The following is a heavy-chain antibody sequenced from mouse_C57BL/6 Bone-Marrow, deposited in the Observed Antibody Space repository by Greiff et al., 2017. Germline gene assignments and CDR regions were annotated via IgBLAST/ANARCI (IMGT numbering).Heavy chain of an antibody. CDR2: IYPRSGNT. CDR1: GYTFTSYC. Sequence: QVQLQQSGAELARPGASVKLSCKASGYTFTSYCISWVKQRTGQGLEWIGEIYPRSGNTYYNQKFKGKTTLTAYKSSSTAYMGLRSLTSEDSAVYIWAEFISGYFDYWGQGTTLTVSS. D-gene: IGHD1-1*01. V-gene: IGHV1-81*01. J-gene: IGHJ2*01. CDR3: AEFISGYFDY.